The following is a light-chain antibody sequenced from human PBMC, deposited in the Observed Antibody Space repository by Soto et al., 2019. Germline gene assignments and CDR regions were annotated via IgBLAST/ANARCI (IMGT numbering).Light chain of an antibody. CDR3: TSYTKSSPLV. V-gene: IGLV2-14*01. CDR2: EVS. J-gene: IGLJ1*01. Sequence: QSALTQPASVSGSPGQSITISCTGTSSDVGGYNFVSWFQQRPGKAPKLMIYEVSNRPSGVSNRFSGSKSGNTASLTISGLQAEDEADYYCTSYTKSSPLVFGTGTKSPS. CDR1: SSDVGGYNF.